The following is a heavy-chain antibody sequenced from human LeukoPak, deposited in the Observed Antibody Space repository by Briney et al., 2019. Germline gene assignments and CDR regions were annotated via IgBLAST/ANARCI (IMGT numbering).Heavy chain of an antibody. CDR2: IYYSGST. CDR3: ARVGDSSGYPGLDY. CDR1: GGPISSYY. D-gene: IGHD3-22*01. J-gene: IGHJ4*02. Sequence: SETLSLTCTVSGGPISSYYWSWIRQPPGKGLEWIGYIYYSGSTNYNPSLKSRVTISVDTSKNQFSLKLSSVTAADTAVYYCARVGDSSGYPGLDYWGQGTLVTVSS. V-gene: IGHV4-59*01.